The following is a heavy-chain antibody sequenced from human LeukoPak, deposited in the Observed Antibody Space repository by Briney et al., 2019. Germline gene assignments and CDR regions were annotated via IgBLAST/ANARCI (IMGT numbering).Heavy chain of an antibody. D-gene: IGHD4-11*01. CDR1: GGSFTGYY. V-gene: IGHV4-34*01. CDR2: IHPSGSF. J-gene: IGHJ4*02. Sequence: SETLSLTCAVYGGSFTGYYFSWIRQPPGKGLEWVGEIHPSGSFDYNPSLESRVTISIDTSKNQFSLRLTSVPAADTAFYYCARGTDRSKAGDHWGQGTLVTVSS. CDR3: ARGTDRSKAGDH.